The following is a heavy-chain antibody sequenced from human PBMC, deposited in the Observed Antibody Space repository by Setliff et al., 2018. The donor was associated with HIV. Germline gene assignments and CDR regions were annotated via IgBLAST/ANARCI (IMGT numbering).Heavy chain of an antibody. CDR3: ARDLSLFYYYDSSGGDY. CDR1: GFTFSNYG. CDR2: ISGSGGST. J-gene: IGHJ4*02. Sequence: GGSLRLSCAVSGFTFSNYGMSWVRQAPGKGLEWVSAISGSGGSTYYADSVKGRFTISRDNSKNTLYLQMNSLRAEDTAVYYCARDLSLFYYYDSSGGDYWGQGTLVTVSS. V-gene: IGHV3-23*01. D-gene: IGHD3-22*01.